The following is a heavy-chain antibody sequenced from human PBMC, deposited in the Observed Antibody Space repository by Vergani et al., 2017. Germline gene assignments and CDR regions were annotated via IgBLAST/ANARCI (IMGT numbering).Heavy chain of an antibody. CDR3: AKDTAYYYYYMDV. CDR1: GFTFDDYA. CDR2: ISWNSGSI. Sequence: EVQLVESGGGLVQPGRSLRLSCAASGFTFDDYAMHWVRQAPGKGLEWVSGISWNSGSIGYADSVKGRFTISRDNAKNSLYLQMNSLRAEDTALYYCAKDTAYYYYYMDVWGKGP. V-gene: IGHV3-9*01. J-gene: IGHJ6*03.